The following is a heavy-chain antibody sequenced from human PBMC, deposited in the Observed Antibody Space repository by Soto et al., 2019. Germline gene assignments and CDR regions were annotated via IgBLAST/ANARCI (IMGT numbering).Heavy chain of an antibody. J-gene: IGHJ6*02. Sequence: ESLRLWCGASGFTYSKSWIHWVRRARGAGRVWVSRINTERAVTQYAASVKGRFTISRDNAKNTLYLQMKSLRAEDTDVFYCARGKSARPGGRMDVWGQGTTVTVSS. CDR1: GFTYSKSW. V-gene: IGHV3-74*01. CDR3: ARGKSARPGGRMDV. D-gene: IGHD3-10*01. CDR2: INTERAVT.